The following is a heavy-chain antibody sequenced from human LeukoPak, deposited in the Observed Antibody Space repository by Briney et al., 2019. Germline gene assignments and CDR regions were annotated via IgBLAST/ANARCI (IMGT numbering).Heavy chain of an antibody. CDR2: INPHSGDT. V-gene: IGHV1-2*02. J-gene: IGHJ4*02. CDR1: GYSFTGYY. D-gene: IGHD2-2*02. Sequence: ASVKVSCKASGYSFTGYYMHWVRQAPGQGLVWMGWINPHSGDTNDAQKFQGRVTLTRDTSISTAYMELGRLRSGDTAIYYCARSGLRYPYDYWGQGTLVTVSS. CDR3: ARSGLRYPYDY.